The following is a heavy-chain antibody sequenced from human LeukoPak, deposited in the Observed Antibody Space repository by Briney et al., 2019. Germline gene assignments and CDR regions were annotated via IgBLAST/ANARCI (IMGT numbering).Heavy chain of an antibody. D-gene: IGHD3-22*01. CDR2: IIPIFGTA. CDR1: GGTFSSYA. Sequence: ASVKVSCKASGGTFSSYAISWVRQAPGQGLEWMGGIIPIFGTANYAQKFQGRVTITADESTSTAYTELSSLRSEDTAVYYCARGTYYYDSSGYTFDYWGQGTLVTVSS. J-gene: IGHJ4*02. V-gene: IGHV1-69*13. CDR3: ARGTYYYDSSGYTFDY.